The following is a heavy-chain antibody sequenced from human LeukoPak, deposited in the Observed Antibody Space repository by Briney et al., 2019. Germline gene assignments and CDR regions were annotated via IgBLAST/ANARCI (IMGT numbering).Heavy chain of an antibody. D-gene: IGHD2-2*01. CDR2: RYASGST. CDR3: ARGPPDCSSTSCYAFDAFDI. V-gene: IGHV4-39*07. J-gene: IGHJ3*02. CDR1: GGSISITSYY. Sequence: SETLSLTCTVSGGSISITSYYWGWIRQPPGKGLEGIGSRYASGSTYYNPSLKSRVTISVDTSKNQFSLKLSSVTAADTAVYYCARGPPDCSSTSCYAFDAFDIWGQGTMVTVSS.